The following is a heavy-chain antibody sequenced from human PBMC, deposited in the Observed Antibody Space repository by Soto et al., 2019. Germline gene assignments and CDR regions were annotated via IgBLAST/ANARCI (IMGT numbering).Heavy chain of an antibody. J-gene: IGHJ6*02. CDR2: ISSGSSAI. Sequence: RLSCAASGFNFRPYDMNWVRRTPGKGLEWLSHISSGSSAIYYADSVKGRFTISRDDAKTSLYLLMNTLRDEDTGVYYCARDPGGMDVWGQGTTVTVSS. CDR3: ARDPGGMDV. V-gene: IGHV3-48*02. CDR1: GFNFRPYD. D-gene: IGHD3-10*01.